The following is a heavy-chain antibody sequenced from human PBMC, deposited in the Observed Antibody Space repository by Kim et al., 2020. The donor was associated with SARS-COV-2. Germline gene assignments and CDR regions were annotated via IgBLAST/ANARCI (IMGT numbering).Heavy chain of an antibody. Sequence: SETLSLTCAVSGDSISSGDYSWSWIRQPPGKGLEWIGYIYHTGGIYYNPSLKSRVAISIDTSKNQFYLKLSSVTTADTAVYYCARGVAAHFDSWGQGTL. V-gene: IGHV4-30-2*01. CDR1: GDSISSGDYS. CDR2: IYHTGGI. J-gene: IGHJ4*02. CDR3: ARGVAAHFDS. D-gene: IGHD6-13*01.